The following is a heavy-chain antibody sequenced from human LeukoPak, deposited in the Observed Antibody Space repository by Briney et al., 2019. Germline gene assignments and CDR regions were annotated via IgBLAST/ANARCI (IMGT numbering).Heavy chain of an antibody. Sequence: TSETLSLTCAVYGGSFSGYYWSWIRQPPGKGLEWIGEINHSGSTNYNPSLKSRVTISVDTSKNQFSLKLSSVTAADTAVYYCARRSGYSAKSRLDPWGQGTLVTVSS. V-gene: IGHV4-34*01. CDR3: ARRSGYSAKSRLDP. J-gene: IGHJ5*02. D-gene: IGHD5-12*01. CDR2: INHSGST. CDR1: GGSFSGYY.